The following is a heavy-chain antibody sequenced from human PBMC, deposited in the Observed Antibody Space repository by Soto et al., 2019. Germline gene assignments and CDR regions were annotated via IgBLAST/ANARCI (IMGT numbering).Heavy chain of an antibody. J-gene: IGHJ3*02. CDR3: ARVRADYYGSGSYYDHAFDI. CDR1: GGSISSGDYY. CDR2: IYYSGST. V-gene: IGHV4-30-4*01. Sequence: QVQLQESGPGLVKPSQTLSLTCTVSGGSISSGDYYWSWIRQPPGKGLEWIGYIYYSGSTYYNPSLKSRVTISVDTSKNQFSLKLSSVTDADTAVYYCARVRADYYGSGSYYDHAFDIWGQGTMVTVSS. D-gene: IGHD3-10*01.